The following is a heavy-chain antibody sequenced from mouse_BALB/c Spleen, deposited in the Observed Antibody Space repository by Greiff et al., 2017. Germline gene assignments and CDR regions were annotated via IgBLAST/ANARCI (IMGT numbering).Heavy chain of an antibody. V-gene: IGHV1-82*01. D-gene: IGHD2-10*02. CDR3: ARSYGNYVDY. CDR2: IYPGDGDT. CDR1: GYAFSSSW. J-gene: IGHJ2*01. Sequence: VQLQESGPELVKPGASVKISCKASGYAFSSSWMNWVKQRPGQGLEWIGRIYPGDGDTNYNGKFKGKATLTADKSSSTAYMQLSSLTSVDSAVYFCARSYGNYVDYWGQGTTLTVSS.